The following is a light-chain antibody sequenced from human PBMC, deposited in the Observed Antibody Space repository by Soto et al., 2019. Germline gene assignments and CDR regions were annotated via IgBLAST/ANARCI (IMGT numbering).Light chain of an antibody. V-gene: IGKV3-11*01. CDR2: DAS. Sequence: EIVLTQSPVTLSLSPGDRATLSCRVSQKIDSFLAGYQQKPGQAPRLLIFDASQRATGIPARFSGSGSGTDFTLTISTLEPEDFADYYCQQRVSWPLTFGGGTKVEIK. CDR1: QKIDSF. CDR3: QQRVSWPLT. J-gene: IGKJ4*01.